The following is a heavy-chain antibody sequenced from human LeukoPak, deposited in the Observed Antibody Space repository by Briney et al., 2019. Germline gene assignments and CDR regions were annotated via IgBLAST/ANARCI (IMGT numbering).Heavy chain of an antibody. CDR1: GGSISSYY. V-gene: IGHV4-59*12. D-gene: IGHD2-2*01. J-gene: IGHJ6*02. CDR2: IYYSGST. CDR3: ARAIVVVPAAYYYYGMDV. Sequence: PETLSLTCTVSGGSISSYYWSWIRQPPGKGLEWIGYIYYSGSTNYNPSLKSRVTISVDTSKNQFSLKLSSVTAADTAVYYCARAIVVVPAAYYYYGMDVWGQGTTVTVSS.